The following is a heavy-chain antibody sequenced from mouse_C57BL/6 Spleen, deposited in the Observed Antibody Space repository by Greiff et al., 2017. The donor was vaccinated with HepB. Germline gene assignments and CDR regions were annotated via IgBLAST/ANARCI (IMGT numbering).Heavy chain of an antibody. J-gene: IGHJ1*03. CDR2: ISDGGSYT. V-gene: IGHV5-4*01. Sequence: EVQVVESGGGLVKPGGSLKLSCAASGFTFSSYAMSWVRQTPEKRLEWVATISDGGSYTYYPDNVKGRFTISRDNAKNNLYLQMSHLKSEDTAMYYCARGGGLNYYGSSFYWYFDVWGTGTTVTVSS. CDR1: GFTFSSYA. CDR3: ARGGGLNYYGSSFYWYFDV. D-gene: IGHD1-1*01.